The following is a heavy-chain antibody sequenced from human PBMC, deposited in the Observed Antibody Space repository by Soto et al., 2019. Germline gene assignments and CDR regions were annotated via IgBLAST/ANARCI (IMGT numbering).Heavy chain of an antibody. CDR3: ARVHLHSASVWFDP. D-gene: IGHD2-15*01. CDR1: GFTFSSYG. J-gene: IGHJ5*02. CDR2: IWYDGSNK. V-gene: IGHV3-33*01. Sequence: QVQLVESGGGVVQPGRSLRLACGASGFTFSSYGMNWVRQAPGKGLVWVAVIWYDGSNKYYADAVKGRFTISRDDSQITLDLQMNSLRAEDTAVYYCARVHLHSASVWFDPWGQGTLVTVSS.